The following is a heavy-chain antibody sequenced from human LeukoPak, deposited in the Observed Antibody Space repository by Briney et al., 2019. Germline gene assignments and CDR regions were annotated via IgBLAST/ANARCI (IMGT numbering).Heavy chain of an antibody. V-gene: IGHV1-2*02. CDR3: ARDLWDYYDSSGYYCFDY. D-gene: IGHD3-22*01. Sequence: ASVKVSCKASGYTFTGYYMHWVRQAPGQGLEWMGWINPNSGGTNYAQKFQGRVTMTRDTSISTAYMELSRLRSDDTAVYYCARDLWDYYDSSGYYCFDYWGQGTLATVSS. CDR1: GYTFTGYY. J-gene: IGHJ4*02. CDR2: INPNSGGT.